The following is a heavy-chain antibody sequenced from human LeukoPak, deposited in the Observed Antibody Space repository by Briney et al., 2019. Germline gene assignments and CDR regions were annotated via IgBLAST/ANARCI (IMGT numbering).Heavy chain of an antibody. J-gene: IGHJ4*02. CDR2: ISYDGSNK. D-gene: IGHD6-19*01. V-gene: IGHV3-30-3*01. CDR3: ARGRYPAAVAGYFDY. CDR1: GFTFSSYA. Sequence: GRSLRLSCAASGFTFSSYAMHWVRQAPGKGLEWVAVISYDGSNKYYADSVKGRFTISRDNSKNTLYLQMNSLRAEDTAVYYCARGRYPAAVAGYFDYWGQGTLVTVSS.